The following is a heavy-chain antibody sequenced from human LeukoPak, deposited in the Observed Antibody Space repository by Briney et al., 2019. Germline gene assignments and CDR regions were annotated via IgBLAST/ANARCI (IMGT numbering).Heavy chain of an antibody. J-gene: IGHJ5*02. V-gene: IGHV3-7*01. D-gene: IGHD1-26*01. CDR1: GFTLSHYW. Sequence: GGSLRLSCSASGFTLSHYWMTWVRQAPGKGLEWVASIKEDGSETSYVDSVKGRFTISRDNAMNSVYLQMNSLGGEDTAVYYCVRGGSYTFDPWGQGILVTVSS. CDR2: IKEDGSET. CDR3: VRGGSYTFDP.